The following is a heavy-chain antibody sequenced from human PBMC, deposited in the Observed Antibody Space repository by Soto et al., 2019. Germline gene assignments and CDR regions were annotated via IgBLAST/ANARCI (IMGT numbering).Heavy chain of an antibody. D-gene: IGHD5-18*01. Sequence: EVQLVESGGGLVQPGGSLKLSCAASGFTFSDSAMHWVRQASGKGLEWIGRIRNRTNNYATTFIASVRGRFTISRDDSKNTVYLQMNRLRIDDTAVYYCPSRRDWTAVDPLDYWGLGTLVTVSS. CDR1: GFTFSDSA. J-gene: IGHJ4*02. CDR2: IRNRTNNYAT. CDR3: PSRRDWTAVDPLDY. V-gene: IGHV3-73*02.